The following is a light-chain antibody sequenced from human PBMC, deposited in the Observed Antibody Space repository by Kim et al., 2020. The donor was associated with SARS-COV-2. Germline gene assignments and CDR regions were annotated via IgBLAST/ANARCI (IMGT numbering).Light chain of an antibody. V-gene: IGLV2-8*01. CDR1: SRGVGGYKY. Sequence: GQSVTSSCNGTSRGVGGYKYVSWYQQHPGKAPKLMIYEVGKRPSGVPDRFSGSETGNAASLTVSGLQAEDEADYYCSSYASNIAWVFGGGTQLTVL. J-gene: IGLJ3*02. CDR3: SSYASNIAWV. CDR2: EVG.